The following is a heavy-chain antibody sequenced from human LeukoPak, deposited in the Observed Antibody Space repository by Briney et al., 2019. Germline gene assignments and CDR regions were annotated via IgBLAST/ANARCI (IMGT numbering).Heavy chain of an antibody. J-gene: IGHJ4*02. CDR3: ATFQRRGFWSGYRDY. D-gene: IGHD3-3*01. V-gene: IGHV4-39*01. CDR2: IYYSGST. CDR1: GGSISSSSYY. Sequence: SETLSLTCPVSGGSISSSSYYWGWIRQPPGKGLEWIGSIYYSGSTYYNPSLKSRVTISVDTSKDQFSLKLSSVTAADTAVYYCATFQRRGFWSGYRDYWGQGTLVTVSS.